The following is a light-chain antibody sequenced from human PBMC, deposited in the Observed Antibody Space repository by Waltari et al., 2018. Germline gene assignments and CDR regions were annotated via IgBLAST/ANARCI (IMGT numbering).Light chain of an antibody. CDR3: QAWDRRSVV. V-gene: IGLV3-1*01. Sequence: SYDLTQSPSVSVSLGQAAPISCAGDKLTFKYVSWYRQRPGQSPELLIFQDIKRPSGVPRRFSGSNSGHTATLTSSGTQSLDEADYYCQAWDRRSVVFGGGTKLIVL. J-gene: IGLJ2*01. CDR1: KLTFKY. CDR2: QDI.